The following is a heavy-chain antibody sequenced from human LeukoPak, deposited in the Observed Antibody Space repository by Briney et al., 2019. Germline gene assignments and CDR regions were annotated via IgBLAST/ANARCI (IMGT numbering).Heavy chain of an antibody. CDR1: GYSFTSYW. CDR2: IDPSLEPRDSYS. J-gene: IGHJ4*02. Sequence: GESLKISCKGSGYSFTSYWISWVRQMPGKVLEWRGGIDPSLEPRDSYSTYSPSFQGHVTISVDNSISTAFLQWSSLKASDTAMYYCARQYSGSYAFDSWGQGTLVSVSS. V-gene: IGHV5-10-1*01. D-gene: IGHD1-26*01. CDR3: ARQYSGSYAFDS.